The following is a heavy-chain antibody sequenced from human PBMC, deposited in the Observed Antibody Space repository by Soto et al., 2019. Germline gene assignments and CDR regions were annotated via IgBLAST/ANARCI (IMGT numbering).Heavy chain of an antibody. CDR3: GGDSSGYYYPDVFDI. CDR2: ISSSSSTI. CDR1: GFTFSSYS. V-gene: IGHV3-48*02. D-gene: IGHD3-22*01. J-gene: IGHJ3*02. Sequence: EVQLVESGGGLVQPGGSLRLSCAASGFTFSSYSMNWVRQAPGKGLEWVSYISSSSSTIYYADSVKGRFTISRDNAXHSLYLQMNSLRDEDTAVYYCGGDSSGYYYPDVFDIWGQGTMVTVSS.